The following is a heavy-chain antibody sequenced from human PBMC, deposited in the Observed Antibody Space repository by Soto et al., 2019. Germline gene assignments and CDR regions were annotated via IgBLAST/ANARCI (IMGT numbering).Heavy chain of an antibody. Sequence: EVQLVESGGSVVRPGGSLRLSCAASGFTFDDYAMSWVRQAPGKGLEWVSGLHSNGITTGFADSVRGRFTISRDNAKNSLYLVMSSLRAEDTAFYYCARDVIGGRGGHYLTSHPLLCDSRGQGTLVTVSS. D-gene: IGHD3-16*01. CDR2: LHSNGITT. J-gene: IGHJ4*02. V-gene: IGHV3-20*04. CDR3: ARDVIGGRGGHYLTSHPLLCDS. CDR1: GFTFDDYA.